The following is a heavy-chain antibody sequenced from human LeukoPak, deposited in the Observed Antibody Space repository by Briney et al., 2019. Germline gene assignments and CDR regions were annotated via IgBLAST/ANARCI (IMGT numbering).Heavy chain of an antibody. CDR2: ISGSGGST. J-gene: IGHJ4*02. D-gene: IGHD6-6*01. Sequence: GGSLRLSCAASGFTFSSYSMSWVRQAPGKGLEWVSAISGSGGSTYYADSVKGRFTISRDNSKNTLYLQMNSLRAEDTAVYYCAKDGEVSGSSPEDYYFDYWGQGTLVTVSS. CDR3: AKDGEVSGSSPEDYYFDY. V-gene: IGHV3-23*01. CDR1: GFTFSSYS.